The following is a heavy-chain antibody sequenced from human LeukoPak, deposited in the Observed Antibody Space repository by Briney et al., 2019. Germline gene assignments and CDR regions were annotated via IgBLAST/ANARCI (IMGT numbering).Heavy chain of an antibody. Sequence: GGSLRLSCAASRFTFSSYGMHWVRQAPGKGLEWVAYIQYDGSNEQYADSVKGRFSISRDSSKNILYLQMNSLRAEDTAVYYCGRGHWGLDYWGQGALVTVSS. J-gene: IGHJ4*02. CDR2: IQYDGSNE. D-gene: IGHD7-27*01. CDR1: RFTFSSYG. CDR3: GRGHWGLDY. V-gene: IGHV3-30*02.